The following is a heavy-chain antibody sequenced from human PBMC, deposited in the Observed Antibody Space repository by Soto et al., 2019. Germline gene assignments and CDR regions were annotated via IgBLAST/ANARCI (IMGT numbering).Heavy chain of an antibody. V-gene: IGHV1-18*01. CDR2: ISLYSDGT. D-gene: IGHD2-2*01. CDR1: GYTFSNYG. J-gene: IGHJ5*02. Sequence: VQLVQSGGEVKRPGASVKVSCTTSGYTFSNYGITLVRQAPGQPLEWLGWISLYSDGTNYAQKFQGSVSMTTDTSTTTAYMELRSLRSDDTAVYYCARVVPGAEAWFGPWGQGTLVTVAS. CDR3: ARVVPGAEAWFGP.